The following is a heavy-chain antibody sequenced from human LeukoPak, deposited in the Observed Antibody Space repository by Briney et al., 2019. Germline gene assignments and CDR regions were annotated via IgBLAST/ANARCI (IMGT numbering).Heavy chain of an antibody. CDR1: GFTFSSYS. V-gene: IGHV3-21*04. Sequence: GGSLRLSCAASGFTFSSYSMNWVRQAPGKGLEWVSSISSRSSYIYYADSVKGRSTISRDNSKNTLYLQMNSLRAEDTAVYYCAKLPLRYFDWLLYDYWGQGTLVTVSS. CDR3: AKLPLRYFDWLLYDY. J-gene: IGHJ4*02. CDR2: ISSRSSYI. D-gene: IGHD3-9*01.